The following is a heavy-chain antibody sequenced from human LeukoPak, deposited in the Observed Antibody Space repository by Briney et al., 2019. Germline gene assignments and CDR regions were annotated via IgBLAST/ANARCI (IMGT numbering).Heavy chain of an antibody. Sequence: SETLSLTCTVSGYSISSGYYWGWIRQPPGKGLEWIGSIYHSGSTYYNPSLKSRVTISVDTSKNQFSLKLSSVTAADTAVYYCARRRGCSGGSCYLWYFDYWGQGTLVTVSS. CDR1: GYSISSGYY. J-gene: IGHJ4*02. D-gene: IGHD2-15*01. CDR2: IYHSGST. V-gene: IGHV4-38-2*02. CDR3: ARRRGCSGGSCYLWYFDY.